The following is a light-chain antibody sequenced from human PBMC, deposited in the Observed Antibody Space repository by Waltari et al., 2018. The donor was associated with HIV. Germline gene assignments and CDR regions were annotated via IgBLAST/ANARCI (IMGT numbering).Light chain of an antibody. J-gene: IGKJ1*01. CDR3: QQYNSYPWT. V-gene: IGKV1-5*03. Sequence: DIQMTQSPSTLSASIGHRVTITCRANQSINSWLAWYQQKPGKAPKLLVYKASTLHSGVPSRFVGSGSGTDFSLTISGLRSDDFATFYCQQYNSYPWTFGQGTKVEL. CDR2: KAS. CDR1: QSINSW.